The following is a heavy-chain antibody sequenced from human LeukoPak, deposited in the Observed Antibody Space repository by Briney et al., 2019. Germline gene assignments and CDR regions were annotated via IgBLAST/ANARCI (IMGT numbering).Heavy chain of an antibody. Sequence: ASVKVSCKASGYTFTGYYMHWVRQAPGQGLEWMGWINPKSGGTNYAQKFQGRVTMTRDTSISTAYMELSRLRSDDTAVYYCARDIFPYCGGDCYVDYWGQGTLVTVSS. CDR1: GYTFTGYY. D-gene: IGHD2-21*02. J-gene: IGHJ4*02. CDR2: INPKSGGT. V-gene: IGHV1-2*02. CDR3: ARDIFPYCGGDCYVDY.